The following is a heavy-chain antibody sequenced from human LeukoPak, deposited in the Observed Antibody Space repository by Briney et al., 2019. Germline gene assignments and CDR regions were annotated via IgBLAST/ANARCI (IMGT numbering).Heavy chain of an antibody. Sequence: GESLKISCKGSGYSFTSYWIGWVRQMSGKGLEWMGIICPGDSDTRCSPSFQGQVTISADKSISTAYLQWSSLKASDTAMYYCARHQTEYCSSTSCYDFYGMDVWGQGTTVTVSS. CDR3: ARHQTEYCSSTSCYDFYGMDV. CDR1: GYSFTSYW. D-gene: IGHD2-2*01. CDR2: ICPGDSDT. V-gene: IGHV5-51*01. J-gene: IGHJ6*02.